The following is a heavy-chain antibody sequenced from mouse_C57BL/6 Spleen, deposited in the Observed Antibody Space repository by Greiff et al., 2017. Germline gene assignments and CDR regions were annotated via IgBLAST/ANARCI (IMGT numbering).Heavy chain of an antibody. CDR3: TTRGYDVAMDY. J-gene: IGHJ4*01. CDR2: IYPGNSDS. Sequence: EVQLQQSGTVLARPGASVKMSCKTSGYTFTSYWMHWVHQRPGQGLEWIGAIYPGNSDSSYNQKFKGKAKLTAVTSASTAYMELSSLTNEDSAVYYCTTRGYDVAMDYWGQGTSVTVSS. V-gene: IGHV1-5*01. CDR1: GYTFTSYW. D-gene: IGHD2-2*01.